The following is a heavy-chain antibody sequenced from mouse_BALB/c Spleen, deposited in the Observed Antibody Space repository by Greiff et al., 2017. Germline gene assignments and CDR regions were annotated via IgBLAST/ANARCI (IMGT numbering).Heavy chain of an antibody. CDR1: GYSFTSYY. CDR3: ARYDGYYFDY. J-gene: IGHJ2*01. V-gene: IGHV1S135*01. D-gene: IGHD2-3*01. CDR2: IDPFNGGT. Sequence: EVKLMESGPELMKPGASVKISCKASGYSFTSYYMHWVKQSHGKSLEWIGYIDPFNGGTSYNQKFKGKATLTVDKSSSTAYMHLSSLTSEDSAVYYCARYDGYYFDYWGQGTTLTVSS.